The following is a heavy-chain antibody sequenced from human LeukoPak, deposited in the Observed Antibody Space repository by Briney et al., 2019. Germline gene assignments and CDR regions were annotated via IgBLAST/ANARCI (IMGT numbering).Heavy chain of an antibody. Sequence: ASVKVSCKASGYTFTGYYMHGVRQAPGQGVEWMGWINPNSGGTNYAQTFQGRVTMTRDKSISTAYMDLSRLRSDDTAVYYCARAKPEMATIMGDYWGQGTLVTVSS. CDR1: GYTFTGYY. CDR3: ARAKPEMATIMGDY. J-gene: IGHJ4*02. V-gene: IGHV1-2*02. CDR2: INPNSGGT. D-gene: IGHD5-24*01.